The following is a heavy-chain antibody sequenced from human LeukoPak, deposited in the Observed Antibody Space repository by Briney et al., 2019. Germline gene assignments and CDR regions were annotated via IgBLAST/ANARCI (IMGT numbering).Heavy chain of an antibody. CDR2: IYYSGST. D-gene: IGHD4-17*01. J-gene: IGHJ3*01. CDR1: GGSISSGGYY. V-gene: IGHV4-31*03. Sequence: SRTLSLTCTVSGGSISSGGYYWSWIRPHPGKGVGWIGYIYYSGSTYYNPSLKSRVTISVDTSKTQFSLKLSSVTAVDTAVYYCTRKATTGPTKAAFDVWGQGTMVTVSS. CDR3: TRKATTGPTKAAFDV.